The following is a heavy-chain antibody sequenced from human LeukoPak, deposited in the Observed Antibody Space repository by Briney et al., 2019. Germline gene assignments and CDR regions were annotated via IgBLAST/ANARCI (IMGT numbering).Heavy chain of an antibody. D-gene: IGHD6-19*01. Sequence: SETLSLTCTVSGGSISSYYWSWIRQPAGKGLEWIGRIYTSGSTNYNPSLKSRVTMSVDTSKNQFSLKLSSVTAADTAVYYCARGSSGWARDDAFDIWGQGTMVTVSS. CDR3: ARGSSGWARDDAFDI. J-gene: IGHJ3*02. CDR1: GGSISSYY. CDR2: IYTSGST. V-gene: IGHV4-4*07.